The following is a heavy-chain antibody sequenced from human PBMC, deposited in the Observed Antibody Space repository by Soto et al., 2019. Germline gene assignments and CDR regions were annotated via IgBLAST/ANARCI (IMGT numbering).Heavy chain of an antibody. CDR3: AKCYDNICYFDY. D-gene: IGHD3-22*01. CDR2: IYYSGST. V-gene: IGHV4-59*08. CDR1: GGSISSYY. Sequence: ASETLSLTCTVSGGSISSYYWSWIRQPPGKGLEWIGYIYYSGSTNYNPSIKSRVTISVDTSKNQFSLKLSSVTAADTAVYYCAKCYDNICYFDYWGQGTLVTVSS. J-gene: IGHJ4*02.